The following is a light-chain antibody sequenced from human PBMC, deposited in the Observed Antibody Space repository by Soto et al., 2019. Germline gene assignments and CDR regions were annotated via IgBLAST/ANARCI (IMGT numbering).Light chain of an antibody. CDR2: GAS. Sequence: EIVMTQSPATLSVSPGERATLSCRASQSVSSNLAWYQQKPGQAPRLLIYGASTRATGIPVRFSGSGSGTEFTLTISRLQSEDFAVYDCQQYNNWPLTFGQGTKLEIK. V-gene: IGKV3-15*01. J-gene: IGKJ2*01. CDR3: QQYNNWPLT. CDR1: QSVSSN.